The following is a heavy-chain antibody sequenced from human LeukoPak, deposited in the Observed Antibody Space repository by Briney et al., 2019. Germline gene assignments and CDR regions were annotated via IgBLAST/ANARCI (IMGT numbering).Heavy chain of an antibody. D-gene: IGHD3-10*01. CDR3: AREYGSASCFDF. V-gene: IGHV3-11*05. J-gene: IGHJ4*02. Sequence: PGGSLRLSCAASGFTFSDYYMSWIRQSPGKGLERVSYISGGSRYTNYADSVKGRFTISRENAKNSLYLQMNSLRAEDTAVYYCAREYGSASCFDFWGQGTLVTVSS. CDR2: ISGGSRYT. CDR1: GFTFSDYY.